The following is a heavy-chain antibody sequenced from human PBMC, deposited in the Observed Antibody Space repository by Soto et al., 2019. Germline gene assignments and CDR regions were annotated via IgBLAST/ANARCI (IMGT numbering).Heavy chain of an antibody. D-gene: IGHD2-2*03. CDR3: ARFPLDIVVP. CDR1: GFTFSSYS. CDR2: ISSSSSYI. J-gene: IGHJ4*02. V-gene: IGHV3-21*01. Sequence: SLRLSCAASGFTFSSYSMNWVRQAPGKGLEWVSSISSSSSYIYYADSVKGRFTISRDNAKNSPYLQMNSLRAEDTAVYYCARFPLDIVVPWGQGTLVTVSS.